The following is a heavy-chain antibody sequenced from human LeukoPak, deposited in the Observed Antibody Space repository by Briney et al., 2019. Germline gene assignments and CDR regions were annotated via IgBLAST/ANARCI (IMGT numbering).Heavy chain of an antibody. CDR2: INPNSGGT. Sequence: ASVKVSCKASGYTFTGYYMHWVRQAPAQGLEWMGWINPNSGGTNYAQKFQGRVTMTRDTSISTAYMELSRLRSDDTAVYYCARALTTIFGAYSWFDPWGQGTLVTVSS. V-gene: IGHV1-2*02. J-gene: IGHJ5*02. CDR1: GYTFTGYY. CDR3: ARALTTIFGAYSWFDP. D-gene: IGHD3-3*01.